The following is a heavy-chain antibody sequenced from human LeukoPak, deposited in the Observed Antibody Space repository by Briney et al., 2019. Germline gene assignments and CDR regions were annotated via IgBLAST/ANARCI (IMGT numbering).Heavy chain of an antibody. V-gene: IGHV4-59*08. D-gene: IGHD3-22*01. J-gene: IGHJ5*02. CDR3: ARHRYYYDSSGYYGNNWFDP. CDR2: IYYSGST. CDR1: GGSISSYY. Sequence: SETLSLTCTVSGGSISSYYWSWIRQPPGKGLEWIGYIYYSGSTNYNPSLKSRATISVDTSKNQFSLKLSSVTAADTAVYYCARHRYYYDSSGYYGNNWFDPWGQGTLVTVSS.